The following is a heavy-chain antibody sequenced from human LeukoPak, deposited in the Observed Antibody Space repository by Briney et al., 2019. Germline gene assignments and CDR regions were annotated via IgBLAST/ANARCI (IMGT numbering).Heavy chain of an antibody. D-gene: IGHD5-12*01. V-gene: IGHV1-69*04. CDR1: VHTFSRYA. CDR3: ARYSGYSGYTHFDY. Sequence: GASVKLSCKASVHTFSRYAISWVRQAPGQGLEWMGRINSIRGITNYEEKSQGRDKITADKSTSTAYMELSSLRSEDTAVYYCARYSGYSGYTHFDYGGQGTLVTVSS. CDR2: INSIRGIT. J-gene: IGHJ4*02.